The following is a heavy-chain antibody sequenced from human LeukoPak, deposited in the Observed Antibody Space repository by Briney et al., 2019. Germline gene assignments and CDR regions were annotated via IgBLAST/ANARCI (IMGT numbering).Heavy chain of an antibody. CDR1: GYRFTSYW. V-gene: IGHV5-10-1*01. CDR3: ARRVGAWYSVDY. J-gene: IGHJ4*02. D-gene: IGHD6-13*01. Sequence: GESLRISCQGSGYRFTSYWITWVRQLPGKGLEWMGRIDPSDSYTNYSPSFQGHVTISADKSISTAYLQWSSLKAADTAMYYCARRVGAWYSVDYWGQGTLVTVSS. CDR2: IDPSDSYT.